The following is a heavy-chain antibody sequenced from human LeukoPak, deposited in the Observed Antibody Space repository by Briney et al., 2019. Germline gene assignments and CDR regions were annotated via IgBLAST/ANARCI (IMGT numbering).Heavy chain of an antibody. CDR3: AKDGAVLRYFDWFLDY. J-gene: IGHJ4*02. V-gene: IGHV3-23*01. Sequence: PGGSLRLSCAASGFTFSGYAMSWVRQAPGKGLEWVSAISGSGGSTYYADSVKGRFTISRDNSKYTLYLQMNSLRAEDPAVYYCAKDGAVLRYFDWFLDYWGQGTLVTVSS. D-gene: IGHD3-9*01. CDR2: ISGSGGST. CDR1: GFTFSGYA.